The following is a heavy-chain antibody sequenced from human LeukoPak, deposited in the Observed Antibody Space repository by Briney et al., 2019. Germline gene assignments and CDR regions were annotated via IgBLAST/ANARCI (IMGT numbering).Heavy chain of an antibody. Sequence: SETLSLTCTVSGYSISSGYYRGWIRQPPGKGLEWIGSIYHSGSTYYNPSLKSRVTISVDTSKNQFSLKLSSVTAADTAVYYCARSSIAARTFSGYYYYMDVWGKGTTVTVSS. J-gene: IGHJ6*03. CDR1: GYSISSGYY. D-gene: IGHD6-6*01. V-gene: IGHV4-38-2*02. CDR2: IYHSGST. CDR3: ARSSIAARTFSGYYYYMDV.